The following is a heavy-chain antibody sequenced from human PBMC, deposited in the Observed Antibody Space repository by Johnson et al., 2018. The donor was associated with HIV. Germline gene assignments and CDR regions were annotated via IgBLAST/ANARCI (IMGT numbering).Heavy chain of an antibody. J-gene: IGHJ3*02. CDR1: GLSVSYGY. Sequence: VQLVESGGGLIQPGGSLRLSCAASGLSVSYGYMTWVRQAPGQGLEWVSVIYSGGSTYSADSVQGRFTISRDNSKNTLYLQRNSLRAEDTAVYYCARDSGSSWTSHAFDIWGQGTMVTVSS. V-gene: IGHV3-66*03. CDR2: IYSGGST. CDR3: ARDSGSSWTSHAFDI. D-gene: IGHD6-13*01.